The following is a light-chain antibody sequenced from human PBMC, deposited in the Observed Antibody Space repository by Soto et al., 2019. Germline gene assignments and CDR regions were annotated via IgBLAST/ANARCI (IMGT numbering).Light chain of an antibody. CDR1: LTISNN. CDR3: QQYNNWPPWT. J-gene: IGKJ1*01. V-gene: IGKV3-15*01. Sequence: EIVLTQSPCALSLSPGEGATLSCRASLTISNNFIAWYQQKPGQAPRLLIYGASTRATGIPARFSGSGSGTEFTLTISSLQSEDFAVYYCQQYNNWPPWTFGQGTKVDIK. CDR2: GAS.